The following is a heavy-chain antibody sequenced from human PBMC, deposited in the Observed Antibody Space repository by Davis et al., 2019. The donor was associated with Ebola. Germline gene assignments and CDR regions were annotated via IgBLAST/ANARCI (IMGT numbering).Heavy chain of an antibody. V-gene: IGHV4-59*06. Sequence: PSETLSLTCTVSGGSISSDYWSWIRQHPGKGLEWIGYIYYSGSTYYNPSLKSRVTISVDTSKNQFSLKLSSVTAADTAVYYCAREHRATVTSVYYYYYMDVWGKGTTVTVSS. CDR1: GGSISSDY. CDR2: IYYSGST. J-gene: IGHJ6*03. D-gene: IGHD4-17*01. CDR3: AREHRATVTSVYYYYYMDV.